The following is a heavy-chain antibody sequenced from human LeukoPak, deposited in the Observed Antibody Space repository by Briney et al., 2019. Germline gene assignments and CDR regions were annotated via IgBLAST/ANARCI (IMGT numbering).Heavy chain of an antibody. Sequence: SETLSLTCTVSGGSISSYYWSWIRQPPGKGLEWVGYIYYSGSTNYNPSLKSRVTISVDTSKNQFSLKLSSVTAADTAVYYCARWVDYYYRDWGQGTLVTVSS. J-gene: IGHJ4*02. CDR3: ARWVDYYYRD. CDR2: IYYSGST. CDR1: GGSISSYY. D-gene: IGHD3-10*01. V-gene: IGHV4-59*01.